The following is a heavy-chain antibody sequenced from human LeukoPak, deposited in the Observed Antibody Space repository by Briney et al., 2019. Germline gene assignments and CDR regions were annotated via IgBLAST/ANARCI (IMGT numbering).Heavy chain of an antibody. V-gene: IGHV3-74*01. CDR1: GFTFNSYW. CDR2: INPDGRST. D-gene: IGHD3-22*01. J-gene: IGHJ4*02. Sequence: PGGSLRLSCAASGFTFNSYWMHWVRQAPGKGLVWVSRINPDGRSTNYADSVKGRFTISRDNAKNTLYLQMNSLRAEDTAIYYCARVDGSGNSIFDYWGQGTLVPVFS. CDR3: ARVDGSGNSIFDY.